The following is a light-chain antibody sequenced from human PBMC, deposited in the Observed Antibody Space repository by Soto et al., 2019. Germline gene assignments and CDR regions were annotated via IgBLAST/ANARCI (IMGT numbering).Light chain of an antibody. CDR1: QSVLYSSNNENY. V-gene: IGKV4-1*01. Sequence: DFVMTQSPDSLAVSLGERATINCKSSQSVLYSSNNENYLAWYQQKPGQPPKLLIYWASTRASGVPDRFSGSGSGTDFTLTISSLQAEDVAVYFCQQYYSTPPTFGQGTKLEIK. CDR2: WAS. CDR3: QQYYSTPPT. J-gene: IGKJ2*01.